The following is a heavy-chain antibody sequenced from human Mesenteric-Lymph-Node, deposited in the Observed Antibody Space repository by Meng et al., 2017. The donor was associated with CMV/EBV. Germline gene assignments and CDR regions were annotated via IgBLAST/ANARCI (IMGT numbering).Heavy chain of an antibody. CDR2: ISGGGDTI. Sequence: GGSLRLSCAASGFTFSDYYMSWIRQAPGKGLEWISYISGGGDTIKYADSVQGRFTISRDNAKNSLFLRLNSLRAEDTAVYYCVREGVNHLVNENVGLELDYWGQGTLVTVSS. D-gene: IGHD1-1*01. CDR1: GFTFSDYY. J-gene: IGHJ4*02. V-gene: IGHV3-11*01. CDR3: VREGVNHLVNENVGLELDY.